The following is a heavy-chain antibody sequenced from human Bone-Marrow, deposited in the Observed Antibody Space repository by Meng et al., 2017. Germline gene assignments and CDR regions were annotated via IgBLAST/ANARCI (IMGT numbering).Heavy chain of an antibody. CDR1: GGSISTYY. J-gene: IGHJ4*02. CDR3: ARGPSHGGSYSDY. CDR2: INYSGRT. D-gene: IGHD2-21*02. Sequence: QVQLQESGPGLVKPSETLSLTCTVSGGSISTYYWSWIRQSPGKGLEWIGYINYSGRTNYIPSLRSRATISVDPSKNQFSLNLRSVTAADTAVYYCARGPSHGGSYSDYWGQGTLVTVSS. V-gene: IGHV4-59*01.